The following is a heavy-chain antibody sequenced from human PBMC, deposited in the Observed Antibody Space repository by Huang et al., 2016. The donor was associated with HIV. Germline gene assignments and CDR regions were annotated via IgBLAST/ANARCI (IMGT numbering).Heavy chain of an antibody. J-gene: IGHJ5*01. CDR1: GFSILIYY. Sequence: QVQLVQSGAEVKKPGASVTISCKASGFSILIYYIHWGRQAPGQGLEWMGRVNPSGGGADYAQKFKGRVTMTRDTSTRTLYMELSSLRSEDTAVYYCAREGITPSGTEVSGFDFWGQGTPVSVSS. V-gene: IGHV1-46*03. D-gene: IGHD6-13*01. CDR3: AREGITPSGTEVSGFDF. CDR2: VNPSGGGA.